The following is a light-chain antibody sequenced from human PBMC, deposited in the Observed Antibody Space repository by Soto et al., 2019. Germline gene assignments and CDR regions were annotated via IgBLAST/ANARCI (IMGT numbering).Light chain of an antibody. CDR2: GAY. V-gene: IGKV3-15*01. J-gene: IGKJ1*01. CDR3: KQYNNWPRT. Sequence: EIVLTQSPGALSLSPGERATLSCRASQSVGNNLAWYRQKSGQAPRLLIYGAYTRATGIQARFSGSGSGTEFTLTISSLQSEDFAVYYCKQYNNWPRTFGQGTKVDIK. CDR1: QSVGNN.